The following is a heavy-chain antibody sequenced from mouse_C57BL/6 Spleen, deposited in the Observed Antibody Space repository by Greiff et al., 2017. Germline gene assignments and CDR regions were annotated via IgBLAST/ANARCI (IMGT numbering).Heavy chain of an antibody. D-gene: IGHD2-5*01. V-gene: IGHV2-9*01. CDR2: IWGGGST. Sequence: QVQLKESGPGLVAPSQSLSITCTVSGFSLTSYGVDWVRQPPGQGLEWLGVIWGGGSTNYYSALMSRLSISKDNSTSQVFLRLNSLQTDDTAMYYCAKHYYSNYGAMDYWGQGTSVTVSS. J-gene: IGHJ4*01. CDR3: AKHYYSNYGAMDY. CDR1: GFSLTSYG.